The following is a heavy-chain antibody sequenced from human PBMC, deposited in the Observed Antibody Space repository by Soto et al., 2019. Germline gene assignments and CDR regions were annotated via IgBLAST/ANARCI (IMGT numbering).Heavy chain of an antibody. V-gene: IGHV2-5*01. D-gene: IGHD6-13*01. CDR1: GFSLSTSGVG. CDR2: IYWNDDK. J-gene: IGHJ4*02. Sequence: SGPTLVNPTQPLTLTCTFSGFSLSTSGVGVGWIRQPPGKALEWLALIYWNDDKRYSPSLKSRLTITKDTSKNQVVLTMTNMDPVDTATYYCAQGIAAAGISRDFDYWGQGTLVTVSS. CDR3: AQGIAAAGISRDFDY.